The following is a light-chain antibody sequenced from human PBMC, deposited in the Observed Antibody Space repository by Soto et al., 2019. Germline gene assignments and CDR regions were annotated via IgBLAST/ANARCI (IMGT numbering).Light chain of an antibody. CDR2: DFS. J-gene: IGLJ2*01. CDR1: SSDVGDYNY. Sequence: QSALTQPPSASGSPGQSVTITCSGTSSDVGDYNYVSWFHHRPGRAPKLIIFDFSKRPSGVPDRFSGSTSGTTASLTISGLQADDEGDYYCCSYSGTYTWLFGGGTKLTVL. CDR3: CSYSGTYTWL. V-gene: IGLV2-11*01.